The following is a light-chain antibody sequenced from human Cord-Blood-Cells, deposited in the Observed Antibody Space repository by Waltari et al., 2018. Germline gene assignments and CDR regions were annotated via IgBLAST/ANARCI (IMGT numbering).Light chain of an antibody. CDR1: SSEVGGYNY. V-gene: IGLV2-14*01. CDR2: EVS. CDR3: SSYTSSSTYG. J-gene: IGLJ1*01. Sequence: QSALTQPASVSGSPGQSITISCTGTSSEVGGYNYVSWYQQHPGKAPKRMIYEVSNRPSGVSKRFSGSKSGNTASLTISGLQAEDEADYYCSSYTSSSTYGFGTGTKVTVL.